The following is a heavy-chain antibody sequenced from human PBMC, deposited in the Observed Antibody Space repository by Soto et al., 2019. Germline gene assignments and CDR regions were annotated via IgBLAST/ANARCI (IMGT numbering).Heavy chain of an antibody. CDR1: GASIRSNY. D-gene: IGHD5-12*01. Sequence: QVQLQESGPGLVRPSETLSLTCTVSGASIRSNYWSWIRQPPGKGLEWIGFIHHSGSTNYHPSLTSPFTMSVDTSKNKFSMKLSSVTSADTTVYYSTRGDSCCRRPHFDCWGQGTLVTVSS. CDR2: IHHSGST. V-gene: IGHV4-59*01. J-gene: IGHJ4*02. CDR3: TRGDSCCRRPHFDC.